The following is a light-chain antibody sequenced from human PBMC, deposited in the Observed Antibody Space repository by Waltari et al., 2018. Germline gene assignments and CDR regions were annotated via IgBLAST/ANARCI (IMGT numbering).Light chain of an antibody. V-gene: IGLV2-14*01. Sequence: QSALTQPASVSGSPGQSLTISCTGTSSDVGGYNYVSWSQQHPGKAPKFMIYDVSKRPSGVSNRFSGSKSGNTASLTISGLQAEDEADYYCSSYTSSSTWVFGGGTKLTVL. CDR2: DVS. CDR1: SSDVGGYNY. J-gene: IGLJ3*02. CDR3: SSYTSSSTWV.